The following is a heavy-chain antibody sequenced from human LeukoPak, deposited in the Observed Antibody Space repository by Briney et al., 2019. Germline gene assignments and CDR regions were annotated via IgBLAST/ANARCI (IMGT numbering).Heavy chain of an antibody. V-gene: IGHV4-39*01. D-gene: IGHD4-11*01. CDR3: GRIRVCEMRYSAPYYFVR. J-gene: IGHJ4*02. Sequence: SETLSLTCTFSGGILSRSSNCWGWIRQPPGKGLEWIGSIYYSGSTYYNPSLKSRVTISVDTSKNQFSLKLSSVTAADIAVYYRGRIRVCEMRYSAPYYFVRWLQGTLVTVSS. CDR1: GGILSRSSNC. CDR2: IYYSGST.